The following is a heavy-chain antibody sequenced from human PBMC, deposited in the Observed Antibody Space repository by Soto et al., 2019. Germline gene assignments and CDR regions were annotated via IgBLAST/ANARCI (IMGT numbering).Heavy chain of an antibody. CDR2: ISGSGGST. J-gene: IGHJ4*02. CDR3: AKDPRVHYYDSGCSSY. CDR1: GFTFSNYA. Sequence: EVQLLESGGGLVQPGGSLRLSCAASGFTFSNYAMSWVRQAPGKGLEWVSAISGSGGSTYYADSVKGRFTISRDNSNNTLYLQMNSLRAEDTAVYYCAKDPRVHYYDSGCSSYWGQGTLVTVSS. V-gene: IGHV3-23*01. D-gene: IGHD3-10*01.